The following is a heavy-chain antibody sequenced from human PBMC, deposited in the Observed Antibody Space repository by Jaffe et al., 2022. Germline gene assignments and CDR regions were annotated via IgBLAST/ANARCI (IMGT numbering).Heavy chain of an antibody. CDR2: INHSGST. V-gene: IGHV4-34*01. CDR3: ARGATGYSSGWYRTNRVPFDY. J-gene: IGHJ4*02. CDR1: GGSFSGYY. D-gene: IGHD6-19*01. Sequence: QVQLQQWGAGLLKPSETLSLTCAVYGGSFSGYYWSWIRQPPGKGLEWIGEINHSGSTNYNPSLKSRVTISVDTSKNQFSLKLSSVTAADTAVYYCARGATGYSSGWYRTNRVPFDYWGQGTLVTVSS.